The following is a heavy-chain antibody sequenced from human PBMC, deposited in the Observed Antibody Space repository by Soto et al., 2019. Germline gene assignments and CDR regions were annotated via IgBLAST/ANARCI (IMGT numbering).Heavy chain of an antibody. Sequence: SDTLSLTCAFSGGSISSCGYSWSWIRQPPGKGLEWIGYIYHSGSTYYNPSLKSRVTISVDRSKNQFSLKLSSVTAADTAVYYCARGTAIEYDILTGYVPGDDGMDVWGQGTTVT. J-gene: IGHJ6*02. CDR3: ARGTAIEYDILTGYVPGDDGMDV. V-gene: IGHV4-30-2*01. D-gene: IGHD3-9*01. CDR1: GGSISSCGYS. CDR2: IYHSGST.